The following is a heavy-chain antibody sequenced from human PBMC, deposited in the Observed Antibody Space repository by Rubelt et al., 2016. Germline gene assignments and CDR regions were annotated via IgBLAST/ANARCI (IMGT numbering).Heavy chain of an antibody. J-gene: IGHJ5*02. CDR2: IKQDGSEK. Sequence: EVQLVESGGGLVQPGGSLRLSCAASRFSFSTYWMSWVRQAPGKGLEWVANIKQDGSEKYYVDSVKGRFTISRDNARNSLFLQMNSLTVDDTAIYYCARDASEWSSDSWGQGTLVTVSS. CDR1: RFSFSTYW. D-gene: IGHD3-3*01. V-gene: IGHV3-7*01. CDR3: ARDASEWSSDS.